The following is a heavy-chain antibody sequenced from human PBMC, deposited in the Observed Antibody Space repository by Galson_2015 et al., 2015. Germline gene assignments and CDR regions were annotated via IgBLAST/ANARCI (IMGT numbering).Heavy chain of an antibody. J-gene: IGHJ4*02. V-gene: IGHV3-11*01. CDR1: GFTFSDYY. D-gene: IGHD4-17*01. Sequence: SLRLSCAASGFTFSDYYMSWLRQAPGKGLEWVSYISSSGSTIYYADSVKGRFTISRDNAKNSLYPQMNSLRAEDSAVYYCARAGKNDYGDYGYFDYWGQGTVVTVSS. CDR2: ISSSGSTI. CDR3: ARAGKNDYGDYGYFDY.